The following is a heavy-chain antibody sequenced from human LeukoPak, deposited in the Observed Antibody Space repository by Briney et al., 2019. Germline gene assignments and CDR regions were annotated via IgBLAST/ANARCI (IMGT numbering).Heavy chain of an antibody. CDR2: IWSDGSKK. V-gene: IGHV3-33*01. CDR3: ARDLSYTSLDF. D-gene: IGHD2-2*02. Sequence: SLRLSCVASGFTFTNNGYHWVRQAPGKGLEWVAAIWSDGSKKYYADSVKGRFTISKDNSESTLYLQMNSLRAEDTAVYYCARDLSYTSLDFGGQGTLVTVSS. CDR1: GFTFTNNG. J-gene: IGHJ4*02.